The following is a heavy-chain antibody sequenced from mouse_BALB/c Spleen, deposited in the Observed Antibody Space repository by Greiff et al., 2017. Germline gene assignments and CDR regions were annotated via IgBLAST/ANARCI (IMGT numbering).Heavy chain of an antibody. CDR1: GFSLTGYG. J-gene: IGHJ4*01. CDR3: ARFLLRYAMDD. CDR2: IWGDGST. V-gene: IGHV2-6-7*01. Sequence: VQVVESGPGLVAPSQSLSITCTVSGFSLTGYGVNWVRQPPGKGLEWLGMIWGDGSTDYNSALKSRLSISKDNSKSQVFLKMNSLQTDDTARYYCARFLLRYAMDDWGQGTSVTVSS. D-gene: IGHD2-1*01.